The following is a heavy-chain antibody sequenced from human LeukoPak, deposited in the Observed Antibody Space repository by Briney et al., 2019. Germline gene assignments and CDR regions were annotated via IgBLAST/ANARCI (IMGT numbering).Heavy chain of an antibody. D-gene: IGHD3-22*01. CDR3: ARDLSYYDSSGYQRSAEYFQH. J-gene: IGHJ1*01. V-gene: IGHV3-11*04. CDR2: ISGSGSTI. Sequence: PGGSLRLSCVASGFTFSYYYMSWIRQAPGKGLEWVSYISGSGSTIYYSDSVKGRFTISRDNAKNSLYLQMNSLRVEDTAVYYCARDLSYYDSSGYQRSAEYFQHWGQGTLVTVSS. CDR1: GFTFSYYY.